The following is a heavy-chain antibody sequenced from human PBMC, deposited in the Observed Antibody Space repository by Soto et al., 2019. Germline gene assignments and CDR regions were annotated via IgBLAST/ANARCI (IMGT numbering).Heavy chain of an antibody. CDR2: IYHSGST. J-gene: IGHJ4*02. CDR1: SGSISSSNW. Sequence: SETLSLTCAVSSGSISSSNWWSWVRQPPGKGLEWIGEIYHSGSTNYNPSLKSRVTISVDKSKNQFSLKLSSVTAADTAVYYCARSPYDFWSGYSHYYFDYWGQGTLVTVSS. CDR3: ARSPYDFWSGYSHYYFDY. D-gene: IGHD3-3*01. V-gene: IGHV4-4*02.